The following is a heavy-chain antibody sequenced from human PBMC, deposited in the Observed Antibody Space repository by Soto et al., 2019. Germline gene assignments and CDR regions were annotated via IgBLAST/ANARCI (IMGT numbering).Heavy chain of an antibody. CDR1: GFTFSDYY. CDR2: ISTSGGSI. V-gene: IGHV3-11*01. CDR3: PSAYVGGYFPDYAYYAMDV. Sequence: QVQLVESGGGLVKPGGSLRLSCAASGFTFSDYYMSWIRQAPGKGLEWVSYISTSGGSIYYADSVKGRFTISRDNAKNRLYREMNRLTAENTAVFYCPSAYVGGYFPDYAYYAMDVWGHGTTVTVS. D-gene: IGHD3-22*01. J-gene: IGHJ6*02.